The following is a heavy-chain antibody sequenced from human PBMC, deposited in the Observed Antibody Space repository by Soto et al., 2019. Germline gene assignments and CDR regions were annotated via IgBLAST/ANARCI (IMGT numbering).Heavy chain of an antibody. J-gene: IGHJ6*02. CDR3: ARDDHRSADYSNYVAYYYGMDV. CDR1: GGTFSSYA. V-gene: IGHV1-69*13. Sequence: SVKVSCKASGGTFSSYAISWVRQAPGQGLEWMGGIIPIFGTANYAQKFQGRVTITADESTSTAYMELSSLRSEDTAVYYCARDDHRSADYSNYVAYYYGMDVWGQRTTVTVSS. D-gene: IGHD4-4*01. CDR2: IIPIFGTA.